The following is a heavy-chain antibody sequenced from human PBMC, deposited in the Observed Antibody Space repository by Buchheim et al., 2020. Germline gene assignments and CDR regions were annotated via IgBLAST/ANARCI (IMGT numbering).Heavy chain of an antibody. V-gene: IGHV1-8*02. D-gene: IGHD3-3*01. CDR1: GYTFTGYY. J-gene: IGHJ6*02. Sequence: QVQLVQSGAEVKKPGASVKVSCKASGYTFTGYYMHWVRQAPGQGLEWMGWINPNSGNTGYAQKFQGRVTMTRNTSISTAYMELSSLRSEDTAVYYCARVHKGNYDFWSGYPISYYYYGMDVWGQGTT. CDR2: INPNSGNT. CDR3: ARVHKGNYDFWSGYPISYYYYGMDV.